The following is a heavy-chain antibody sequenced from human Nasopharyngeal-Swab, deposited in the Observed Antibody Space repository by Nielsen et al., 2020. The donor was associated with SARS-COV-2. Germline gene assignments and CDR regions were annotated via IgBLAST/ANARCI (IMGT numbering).Heavy chain of an antibody. J-gene: IGHJ4*02. CDR3: ARALGAVVPAAEYY. CDR2: INSDGSDT. V-gene: IGHV3-74*01. D-gene: IGHD2-2*01. Sequence: GGSLRLSCAASGFTFNRYWLHWVRQVPGKGLQWVSRINSDGSDTRYAESVKGRFTASRDTAKSSVFLQMNSLRGEDTAVYYCARALGAVVPAAEYYWGRGTLVTVSS. CDR1: GFTFNRYW.